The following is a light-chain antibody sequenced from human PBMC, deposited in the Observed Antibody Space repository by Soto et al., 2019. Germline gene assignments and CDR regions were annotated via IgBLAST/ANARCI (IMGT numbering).Light chain of an antibody. CDR1: QNIVSY. V-gene: IGKV1-39*01. J-gene: IGKJ4*01. CDR2: GAS. Sequence: DIQMTQSPSSLSASVGDRVTITCRASQNIVSYLNWYQQTPGKAPKLLIFGASRLESGVPSRFSGVGSGTFFTLTISSLQPEDFAIYYCQQYKQWPVAFGGGTKVEIK. CDR3: QQYKQWPVA.